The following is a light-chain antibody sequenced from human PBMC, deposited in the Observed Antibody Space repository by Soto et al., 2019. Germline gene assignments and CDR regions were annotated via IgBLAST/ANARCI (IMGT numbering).Light chain of an antibody. CDR1: QSVSSSY. J-gene: IGKJ5*01. Sequence: ERVLMPAPAIPFLSPGERATLSCRASQSVSSSYLAWYQQKPGQAPRLLIYGASSRATGIPDRFSGSGSGTDFTLTISRLEPEDFAVYYCQQYGSSPITFGQGTRLEIK. CDR3: QQYGSSPIT. CDR2: GAS. V-gene: IGKV3-20*01.